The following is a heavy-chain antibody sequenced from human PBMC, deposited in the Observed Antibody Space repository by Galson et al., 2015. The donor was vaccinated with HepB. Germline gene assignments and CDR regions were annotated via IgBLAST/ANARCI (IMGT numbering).Heavy chain of an antibody. CDR3: ARDPGITIFGVVRYYYYYGMDV. CDR2: IYYSGST. J-gene: IGHJ6*02. D-gene: IGHD3-3*01. V-gene: IGHV4-59*01. CDR1: GGSISPTY. Sequence: ETLSLTCTISGGSISPTYWSWFRQPPGKGLEWIGYIYYSGSTNYTPSLKSRVTISVDTSKNQFSLKLSSVTAADTAVYYCARDPGITIFGVVRYYYYYGMDVWGQGTTVTVSS.